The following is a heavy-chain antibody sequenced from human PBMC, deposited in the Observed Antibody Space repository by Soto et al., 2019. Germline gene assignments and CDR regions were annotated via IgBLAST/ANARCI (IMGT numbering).Heavy chain of an antibody. J-gene: IGHJ6*02. V-gene: IGHV1-8*01. D-gene: IGHD2-15*01. CDR1: RYTFTSYD. CDR3: AGGGGRVEYYYGMAV. CDR2: MNPNSGNT. Sequence: QVQLVQSGAEAKKPGASVKVSCKASRYTFTSYDMNWVRQATGQGLEWLGWMNPNSGNTGSAQKLQARVTITVNTSTSRAYRQVSGFRSDNTAVYYCAGGGGRVEYYYGMAVWGRGTTVTVAS.